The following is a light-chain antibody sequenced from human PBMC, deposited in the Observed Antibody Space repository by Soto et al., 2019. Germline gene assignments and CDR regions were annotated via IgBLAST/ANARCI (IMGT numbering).Light chain of an antibody. CDR3: SSYTSSSLYV. J-gene: IGLJ1*01. CDR2: EVS. Sequence: QSALTQPASVSGSPGQSITISCTGTSSDVGGYNYVSWYQQHPGKAPKLMIYEVSNRPSGVSNRFSGSKSGNTASLPISGLQAEDEADCYCSSYTSSSLYVFGTGTKVTVL. CDR1: SSDVGGYNY. V-gene: IGLV2-14*01.